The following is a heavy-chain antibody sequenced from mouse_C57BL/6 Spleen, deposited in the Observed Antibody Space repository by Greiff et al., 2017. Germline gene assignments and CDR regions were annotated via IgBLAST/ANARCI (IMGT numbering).Heavy chain of an antibody. CDR1: GYTFTSYW. CDR3: SRGVNYEYYLGMDY. V-gene: IGHV1-55*01. CDR2: IYPGSGST. D-gene: IGHD2-1*01. Sequence: VQLQQPGAELVKPGASVKMSCKASGYTFTSYWITWVKQRPGQGLEWIGDIYPGSGSTKYNEKFKSKATLTVDKSSSTAYMQLSGLTSEDAAVYSCSRGVNYEYYLGMDYWGQGTSVTVSS. J-gene: IGHJ4*01.